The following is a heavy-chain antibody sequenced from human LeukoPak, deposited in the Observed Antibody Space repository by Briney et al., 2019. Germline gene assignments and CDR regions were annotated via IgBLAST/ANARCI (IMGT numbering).Heavy chain of an antibody. Sequence: GGSLRLSCAASGFTFSNYWMHWVRQAPGKGLVWVSRINSDGSSTTYADSVRGRFTISRDNAKNTLYLQMDSLRAEDTAIYYCAKIPSATESFDYWGQGTLVTVSS. J-gene: IGHJ4*02. CDR3: AKIPSATESFDY. CDR1: GFTFSNYW. CDR2: INSDGSST. D-gene: IGHD5-12*01. V-gene: IGHV3-74*01.